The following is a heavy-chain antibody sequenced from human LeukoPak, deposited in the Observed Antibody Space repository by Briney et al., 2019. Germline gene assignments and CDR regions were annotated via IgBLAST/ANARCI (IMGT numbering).Heavy chain of an antibody. CDR3: ARGPSGSSTTSFDY. CDR1: GFTFSTYW. Sequence: GGSLRLSCAASGFTFSTYWMHWVRQAPGKGLVWVSRINSDGSSTSYADSVKGRFTISRDNAKNTLYLQMNTLRVEDTAVYYCARGPSGSSTTSFDYWGQGTLVTVSS. D-gene: IGHD1/OR15-1a*01. CDR2: INSDGSST. V-gene: IGHV3-74*01. J-gene: IGHJ4*02.